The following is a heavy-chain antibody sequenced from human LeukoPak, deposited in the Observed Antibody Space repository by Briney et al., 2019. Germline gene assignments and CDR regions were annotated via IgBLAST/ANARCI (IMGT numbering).Heavy chain of an antibody. CDR2: IYTSGST. J-gene: IGHJ6*03. Sequence: SETLSLTCTVSGGSISSYYSSWIRQPAGKGLEWIGRIYTSGSTNYNPSLKSRVTISVDKSKNQFSLKLSSVTAADTAVYYCARDAVGATSYYYYMDVWGKGTTVTVSS. V-gene: IGHV4-4*07. CDR3: ARDAVGATSYYYYMDV. D-gene: IGHD1-26*01. CDR1: GGSISSYY.